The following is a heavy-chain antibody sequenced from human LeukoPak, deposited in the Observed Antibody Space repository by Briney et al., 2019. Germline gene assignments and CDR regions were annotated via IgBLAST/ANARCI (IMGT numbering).Heavy chain of an antibody. V-gene: IGHV6-1*01. CDR1: GDSVSSNSAA. J-gene: IGHJ4*02. CDR3: ARGAVAHFDY. D-gene: IGHD6-19*01. CDR2: TYYRSKWYT. Sequence: SQTLSLTCAISGDSVSSNSAACNWIRQSPSRGLEWLGRTYYRSKWYTDYAVSVKSRVTINSDTSKNQFSLQLNSVTPEDTAVYYCARGAVAHFDYWGQGTLVTVSS.